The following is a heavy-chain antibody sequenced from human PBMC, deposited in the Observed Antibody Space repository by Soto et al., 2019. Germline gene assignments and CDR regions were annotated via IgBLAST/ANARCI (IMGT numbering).Heavy chain of an antibody. D-gene: IGHD4-17*01. V-gene: IGHV4-59*01. J-gene: IGHJ3*02. Sequence: QVQLQESGPGLVKPSETLSLTCTVSGGSISSYYWSWIRQPPGKGLEWIGYIYYSGSTNYNPSLMSRVTISLDTSKNQFSLKLSSVTAADTAVYYCARRYGYAFDIWGQGTVVTVSS. CDR2: IYYSGST. CDR1: GGSISSYY. CDR3: ARRYGYAFDI.